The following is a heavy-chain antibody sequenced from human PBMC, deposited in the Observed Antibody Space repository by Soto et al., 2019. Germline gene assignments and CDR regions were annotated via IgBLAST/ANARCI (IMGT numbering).Heavy chain of an antibody. D-gene: IGHD2-15*01. V-gene: IGHV3-74*01. J-gene: IGHJ3*02. CDR1: GFTFSTYW. CDR3: ASANGGNVAFDI. CDR2: INGDGSST. Sequence: EVQVVESGGGLVQPGGSLRLSCAASGFTFSTYWMHWVRQAPGKGLVCVSRINGDGSSTSYADSVKGRFTISRDNAKNTLYLQMNSLRAEDTAVYYCASANGGNVAFDIWGQGTMVTVSS.